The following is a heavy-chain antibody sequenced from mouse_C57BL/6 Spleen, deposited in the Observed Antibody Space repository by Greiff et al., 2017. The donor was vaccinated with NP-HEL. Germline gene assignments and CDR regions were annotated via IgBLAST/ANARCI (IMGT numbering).Heavy chain of an antibody. CDR1: GYTFTNYW. V-gene: IGHV1-63*01. Sequence: VQLQQSGAELVRPGTSVKMSCKASGYTFTNYWIGWAKQRPGHGLEWIGDIYPGGGYTNYNEKFKGKATLTADKSSSTAYMQFSSLTSEDSAIYYCARCYGSSYPYYAMDYWGQGTSVTVSS. CDR2: IYPGGGYT. D-gene: IGHD1-1*01. J-gene: IGHJ4*01. CDR3: ARCYGSSYPYYAMDY.